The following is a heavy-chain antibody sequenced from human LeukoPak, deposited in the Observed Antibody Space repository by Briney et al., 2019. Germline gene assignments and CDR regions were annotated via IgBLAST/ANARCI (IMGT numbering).Heavy chain of an antibody. J-gene: IGHJ4*02. V-gene: IGHV3-74*01. D-gene: IGHD5-12*01. CDR2: INSDGSST. Sequence: GGSLRLSCAASGFTFSSYWMHGVRQAPGKGLVWVSRINSDGSSTSYADSVKGRFTISRDNAKNTLYLQMNSLRAEDTAVYYCASIADQSIVATIVRDYWGQGTLVTVSS. CDR3: ASIADQSIVATIVRDY. CDR1: GFTFSSYW.